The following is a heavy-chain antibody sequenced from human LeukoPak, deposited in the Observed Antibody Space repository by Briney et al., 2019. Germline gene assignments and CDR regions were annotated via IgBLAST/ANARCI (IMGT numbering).Heavy chain of an antibody. CDR3: ATRRSGNYFATFDY. CDR1: GFTFSGFA. V-gene: IGHV3-23*01. J-gene: IGHJ4*02. CDR2: ISGSGDNT. D-gene: IGHD3-22*01. Sequence: GGSLRLSCAASGFTFSGFAMSWVRRTPGKGLEWVSGISGSGDNTLYADSVKGRLTISRDNPRNMLYMEMNSLRAEDTAVYYCATRRSGNYFATFDYWGQGILVTVSS.